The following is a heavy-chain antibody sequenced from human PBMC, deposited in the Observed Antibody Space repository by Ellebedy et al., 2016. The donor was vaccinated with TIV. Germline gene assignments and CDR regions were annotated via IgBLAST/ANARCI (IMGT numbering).Heavy chain of an antibody. CDR1: GYTFIDSY. J-gene: IGHJ4*02. CDR2: INSNNGAT. CDR3: ARDVW. V-gene: IGHV1-2*02. Sequence: ASVKVSXXASGYTFIDSYIYWVRQAPGQGLEWMGWINSNNGATDYAQRFQGRVTLTRDTSISTAYMELYRLRSNDTAVYYCARDVWWGQGTLVTVSS.